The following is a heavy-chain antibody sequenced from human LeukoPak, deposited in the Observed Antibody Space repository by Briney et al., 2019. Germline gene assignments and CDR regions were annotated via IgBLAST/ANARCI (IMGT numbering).Heavy chain of an antibody. Sequence: PGGSLRLSCAASGFTFSSYAMHWVRQAPGKGLEWVAVISYDGSNKYYADSVKGRFTISRDNSKNTLYLQMNSLRAEDTAVYYWARGGDYGDFNGMDVWGKGTTVTVSS. CDR2: ISYDGSNK. J-gene: IGHJ6*04. V-gene: IGHV3-30*04. CDR1: GFTFSSYA. D-gene: IGHD4-17*01. CDR3: ARGGDYGDFNGMDV.